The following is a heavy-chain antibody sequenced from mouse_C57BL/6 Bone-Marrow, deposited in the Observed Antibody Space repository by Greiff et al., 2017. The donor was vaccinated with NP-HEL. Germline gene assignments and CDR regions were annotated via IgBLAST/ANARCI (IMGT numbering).Heavy chain of an antibody. V-gene: IGHV10-1*01. J-gene: IGHJ1*03. Sequence: EVKLVESGGGLVQPKGSLKLSCAASGFSFNTYAMNWVRQAPGKGLEWVARIRSKSNNYATYYADSVKDRFTISRDDSESMLYLQMNNLKTEDTAMYYCVRQNIYYDYDGPFDVWGTGTTVTVSS. CDR3: VRQNIYYDYDGPFDV. CDR1: GFSFNTYA. CDR2: IRSKSNNYAT. D-gene: IGHD2-4*01.